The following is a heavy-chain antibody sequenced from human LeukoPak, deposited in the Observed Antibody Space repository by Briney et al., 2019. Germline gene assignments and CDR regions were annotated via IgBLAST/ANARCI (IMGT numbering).Heavy chain of an antibody. J-gene: IGHJ4*02. D-gene: IGHD2-21*02. CDR3: ARARVVTALDY. CDR1: GYTFTGYY. Sequence: ASVTVSFKASGYTFTGYYMHWVRQAPGQGLEWMGWINPNSGGTNYAQKFQGRVTMTRDTSISTAYMELSRLRSDDTAVYYCARARVVTALDYWGQGTLVTVSS. V-gene: IGHV1-2*02. CDR2: INPNSGGT.